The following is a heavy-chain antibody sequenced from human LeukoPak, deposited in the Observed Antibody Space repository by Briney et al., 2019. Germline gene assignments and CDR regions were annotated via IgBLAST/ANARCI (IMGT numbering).Heavy chain of an antibody. Sequence: SETLSLTCTVSGGSISSYYWSRIRQPPGKGLEWIGYIYYSGNTNYNPSLKSRVTISVDTSKNQFSLKLSSVTVADTAVYYCARVRYSSGWYPFDYWGQGTLVTVSS. CDR1: GGSISSYY. D-gene: IGHD6-19*01. V-gene: IGHV4-59*01. J-gene: IGHJ4*02. CDR3: ARVRYSSGWYPFDY. CDR2: IYYSGNT.